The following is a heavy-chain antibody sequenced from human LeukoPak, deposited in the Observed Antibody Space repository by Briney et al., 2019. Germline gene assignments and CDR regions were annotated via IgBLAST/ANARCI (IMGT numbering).Heavy chain of an antibody. J-gene: IGHJ6*03. D-gene: IGHD3-22*01. V-gene: IGHV3-20*04. CDR1: GFTFDDYG. Sequence: PGGSLRLSCAASGFTFDDYGMSWVRQAPGKGLEWVSGIKWNGGSTGYADSVKGRFTISRDNAKNSLYLQMNSLRAEDTAVYYCARTDYDSSGHYYGRYYYYMDVWGKGTTVTISS. CDR2: IKWNGGST. CDR3: ARTDYDSSGHYYGRYYYYMDV.